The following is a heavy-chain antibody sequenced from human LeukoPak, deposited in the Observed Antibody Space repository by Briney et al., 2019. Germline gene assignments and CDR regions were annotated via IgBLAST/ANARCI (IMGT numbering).Heavy chain of an antibody. J-gene: IGHJ4*02. CDR2: IYYSGST. V-gene: IGHV4-39*01. CDR3: ARNLEYSYGRNFDY. CDR1: GGSISSYY. Sequence: SETLSLTCTVSGGSISSYYWSWIRQPPGKGLEWIGSIYYSGSTYYNPSLKSRVTISVDTSKNQFSLKLSSVTAADTAVYYCARNLEYSYGRNFDYWGQGTLVTVSS. D-gene: IGHD5-18*01.